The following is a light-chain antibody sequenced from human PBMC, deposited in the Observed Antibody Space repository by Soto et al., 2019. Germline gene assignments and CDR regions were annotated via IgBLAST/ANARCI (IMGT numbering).Light chain of an antibody. CDR2: GAS. Sequence: EIVMTQSPATLSVSPGERATLSCRASQSVSSNLAWYQQKPGQAPRLLIYGASTRATGIRARFSGSGSGTEFTLTISSLQSEYFAVYYCQQYNNWPGTFGQGTKVEIK. CDR1: QSVSSN. J-gene: IGKJ1*01. V-gene: IGKV3-15*01. CDR3: QQYNNWPGT.